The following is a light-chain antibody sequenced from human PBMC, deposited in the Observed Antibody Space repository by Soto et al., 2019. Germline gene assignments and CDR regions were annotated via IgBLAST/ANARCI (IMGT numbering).Light chain of an antibody. J-gene: IGKJ5*01. Sequence: EIVLTQSPGTLSLSPGEGATLSCSASQSVSRNYLAWYQQKPGQAPRLLIYTASRRATGIPDRFSGSGSGTDFTLTISRLEPEDSAVYYCQQYSRAPITFGQGTRLEIK. CDR2: TAS. CDR3: QQYSRAPIT. V-gene: IGKV3-20*01. CDR1: QSVSRNY.